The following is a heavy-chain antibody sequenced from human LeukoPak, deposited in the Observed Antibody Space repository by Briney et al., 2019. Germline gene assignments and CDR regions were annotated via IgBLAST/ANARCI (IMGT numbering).Heavy chain of an antibody. D-gene: IGHD3-3*01. CDR1: GGTFSSYA. Sequence: ASVKVSCKASGGTFSSYAISWVRQAPGQGLEWMGGIIPIFGTANYAQKFQGRVTITADESTSTAYMELRSLRSDDTAVYYCARNDFWSHAMWYNWFDPWGQGTLVTVSS. J-gene: IGHJ5*02. V-gene: IGHV1-69*01. CDR3: ARNDFWSHAMWYNWFDP. CDR2: IIPIFGTA.